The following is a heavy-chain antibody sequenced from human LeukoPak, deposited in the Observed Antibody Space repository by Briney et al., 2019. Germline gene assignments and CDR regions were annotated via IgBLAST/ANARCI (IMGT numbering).Heavy chain of an antibody. CDR1: GFTFSSYE. V-gene: IGHV3-48*03. CDR3: ARNNYGGPFYYYYYMDV. D-gene: IGHD4-17*01. Sequence: PGGSLRLSCAASGFTFSSYEMNWVRQAPGKGLEWVSYISSSGSTIYYADSVKGRFTISRDNAKNSLYLQMNSLRAEDTAVYYCARNNYGGPFYYYYYMDVWGKGTTVTISS. J-gene: IGHJ6*03. CDR2: ISSSGSTI.